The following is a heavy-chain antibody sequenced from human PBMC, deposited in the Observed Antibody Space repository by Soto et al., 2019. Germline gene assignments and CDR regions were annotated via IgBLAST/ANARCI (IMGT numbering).Heavy chain of an antibody. J-gene: IGHJ5*02. D-gene: IGHD6-6*01. CDR2: ISGSGGST. Sequence: PGGSLRLSCAAAGVTFSSYARSWVRQAPGKGLEWVSAISGSGGSTYYADSVKGRFTISRDNSKNTLYLQMNSLRAEDTAVYYCAKERIAARRHTYTWFDPWGQGTLVTVSS. V-gene: IGHV3-23*01. CDR1: GVTFSSYA. CDR3: AKERIAARRHTYTWFDP.